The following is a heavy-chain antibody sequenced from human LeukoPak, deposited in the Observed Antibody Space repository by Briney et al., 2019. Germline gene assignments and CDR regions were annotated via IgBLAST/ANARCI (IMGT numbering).Heavy chain of an antibody. CDR1: GYTFTGYY. J-gene: IGHJ4*02. Sequence: ASVKVSCKASGYTFTGYYMHWVRQAPGQGLEWMGRINPNSGGTNYAQKFRGRVTMTRDTSISTAYMELSRLRSDDTAVYYCARIRLRSVTTVFDYWGQGTLVTVSS. V-gene: IGHV1-2*06. CDR3: ARIRLRSVTTVFDY. CDR2: INPNSGGT. D-gene: IGHD4-17*01.